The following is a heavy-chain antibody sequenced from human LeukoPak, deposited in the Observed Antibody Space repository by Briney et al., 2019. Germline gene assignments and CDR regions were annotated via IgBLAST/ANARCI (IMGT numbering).Heavy chain of an antibody. CDR3: ARGHYGSADRFDY. D-gene: IGHD2-15*01. CDR1: GGSFSGYY. V-gene: IGHV4-34*01. CDR2: INHSGST. Sequence: SETLSLTCAVYGGSFSGYYWSWIRQPPGKGLEWIWEINHSGSTTYNPSPRRRVTISVETPKNQFSLNLSSWTAADTAVYYCARGHYGSADRFDYWGQGTLVTVSS. J-gene: IGHJ4*02.